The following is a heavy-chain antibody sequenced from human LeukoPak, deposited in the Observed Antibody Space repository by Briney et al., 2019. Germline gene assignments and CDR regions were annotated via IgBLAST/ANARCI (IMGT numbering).Heavy chain of an antibody. D-gene: IGHD2-2*01. J-gene: IGHJ5*02. CDR2: IYYSGST. CDR3: AREPRYCSSTSCYPVGWFDP. CDR1: GGSISSGDYY. V-gene: IGHV4-30-4*01. Sequence: PSQTLSLTCTVSGGSISSGDYYWSWIRQPPGKGLEWIGYIYYSGSTYYNPSLKSRVTISVDTSKNQFSLKLSSVTAADTAVYYCAREPRYCSSTSCYPVGWFDPWGQGTLVTVSS.